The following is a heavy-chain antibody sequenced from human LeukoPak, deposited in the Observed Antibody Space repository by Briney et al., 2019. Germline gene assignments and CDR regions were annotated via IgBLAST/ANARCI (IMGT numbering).Heavy chain of an antibody. J-gene: IGHJ4*02. Sequence: GGSLRLSCAASGLTFSNTWMTWVRQAPRKGLEWVGRIKSKTDGGTTDYTTPVKGRFIISRDDSKNALYLQMNSLTAEDTAVYYCVGSYLGYWGQGTLVTVSS. CDR2: IKSKTDGGTT. CDR3: VGSYLGY. CDR1: GLTFSNTW. D-gene: IGHD3-10*01. V-gene: IGHV3-15*01.